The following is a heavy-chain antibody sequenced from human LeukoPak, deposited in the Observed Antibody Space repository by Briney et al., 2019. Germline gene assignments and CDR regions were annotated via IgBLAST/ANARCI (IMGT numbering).Heavy chain of an antibody. CDR1: GYTFTGYY. CDR2: IIPIFGTA. CDR3: ARVIFHRRSIVVVPAADEYYFDY. J-gene: IGHJ4*02. V-gene: IGHV1-69*05. D-gene: IGHD2-2*01. Sequence: ASVKVSCKASGYTFTGYYMHWVRQAPGQGLEWMGGIIPIFGTANYAQKFQGRVTITTDESTSTAYMELSSLRSDDTAVYYCARVIFHRRSIVVVPAADEYYFDYWGQGTLVTVSS.